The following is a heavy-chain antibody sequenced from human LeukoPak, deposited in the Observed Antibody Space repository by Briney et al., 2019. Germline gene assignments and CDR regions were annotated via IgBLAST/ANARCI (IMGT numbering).Heavy chain of an antibody. V-gene: IGHV4-39*01. CDR3: ARRTTMVRGEYFDF. Sequence: SETLSLTCTVSGGSISSSACYWGWIRQPPGKGLEWIGSISYRGNSCYNASLKSRVNISVDTARNQFSLKLSSVTAADTAVYYCARRTTMVRGEYFDFWGQGTLVTVSS. CDR2: ISYRGNS. D-gene: IGHD3-10*01. CDR1: GGSISSSACY. J-gene: IGHJ4*02.